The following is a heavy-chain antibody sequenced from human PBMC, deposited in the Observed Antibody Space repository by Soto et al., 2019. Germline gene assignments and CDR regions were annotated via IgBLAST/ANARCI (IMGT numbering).Heavy chain of an antibody. CDR1: GGTYSSYP. V-gene: IGHV1-69*06. CDR2: FTPALGTA. D-gene: IGHD5-12*01. Sequence: QAQLVQSGAEMKQPGSSVKVSCKASGGTYSSYPINWVRQAPGHGLEWLGSFTPALGTANYPKKFQYRLTITAETSASTHCLELRSLRSEDTGLYYCAREGEDGYGWEGYWCLDLWGRGTLVTVSS. CDR3: AREGEDGYGWEGYWCLDL. J-gene: IGHJ2*01.